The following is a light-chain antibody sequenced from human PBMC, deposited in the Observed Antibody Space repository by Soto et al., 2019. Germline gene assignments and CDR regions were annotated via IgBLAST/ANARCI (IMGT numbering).Light chain of an antibody. CDR1: QSISSW. J-gene: IGKJ3*01. V-gene: IGKV1-5*03. CDR3: QQYNSHLFT. CDR2: KAS. Sequence: DIQMTQSPSTLSASVGDRVTITCRASQSISSWLAWYQQKPGKVPKLLIYKASSLESGVPSRFSGSGSGTEFTLTISSLQPDDFATYYCQQYNSHLFTFGPGTKVDIK.